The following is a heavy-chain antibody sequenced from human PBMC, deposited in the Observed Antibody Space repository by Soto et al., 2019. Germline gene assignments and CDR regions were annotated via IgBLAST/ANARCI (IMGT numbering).Heavy chain of an antibody. J-gene: IGHJ6*02. CDR3: ARRGYGPGFPYYYGMDV. V-gene: IGHV4-59*01. CDR2: IYYSGST. CDR1: GCSLSRYY. D-gene: IGHD3-10*01. Sequence: PSETLSLTCTVSGCSLSRYYWSWIRPPPGKGLEWIGYIYYSGSTNYNPSLKSRVTMSVDTPKNQFSLKLSSVTAADTAVYYCARRGYGPGFPYYYGMDVWGQGTTVTVSS.